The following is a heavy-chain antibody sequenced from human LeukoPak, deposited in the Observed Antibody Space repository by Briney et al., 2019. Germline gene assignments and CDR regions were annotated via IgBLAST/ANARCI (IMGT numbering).Heavy chain of an antibody. CDR1: GGTFSSYA. J-gene: IGHJ4*02. CDR2: IIPILGIA. D-gene: IGHD2-2*01. Sequence: SVKVSCKASGGTFSSYAISWVRQAPGQGLEWMERIIPILGIANYAQKFQGRVTITADKSTSTAYMELSSLRSEDTAVYYCARDPSPYCSSTSCYLGYFDYWGQGTLVTVSS. CDR3: ARDPSPYCSSTSCYLGYFDY. V-gene: IGHV1-69*04.